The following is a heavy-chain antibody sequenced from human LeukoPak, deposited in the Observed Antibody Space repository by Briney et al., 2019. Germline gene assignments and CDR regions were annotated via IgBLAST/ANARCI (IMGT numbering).Heavy chain of an antibody. CDR3: ARVKNWYFDL. CDR1: GYSISSGYY. Sequence: SETPSLTCTVSGYSISSGYYWGWIRQPPGKGLEWIGSIYHSGSTYYNPSLKSRVTISVDTSKNQFSLKLSSVTAADTAVYYCARVKNWYFDLWGRGTLVTVSS. J-gene: IGHJ2*01. CDR2: IYHSGST. V-gene: IGHV4-38-2*02.